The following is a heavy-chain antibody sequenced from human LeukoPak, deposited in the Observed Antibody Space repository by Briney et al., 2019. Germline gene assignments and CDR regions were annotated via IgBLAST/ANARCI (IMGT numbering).Heavy chain of an antibody. V-gene: IGHV4-34*01. CDR2: INHSGST. J-gene: IGHJ4*02. CDR1: GGSVSGYY. Sequence: SETLSLTCAVYGGSVSGYYWSWIRQPPGKGLEWIGEINHSGSTNYNPSLKSRVTISVDTSKNQFSLKLSSVTAADTAVYYCARQDYDILTGYYTPGFDYWGQGTLVTVSS. CDR3: ARQDYDILTGYYTPGFDY. D-gene: IGHD3-9*01.